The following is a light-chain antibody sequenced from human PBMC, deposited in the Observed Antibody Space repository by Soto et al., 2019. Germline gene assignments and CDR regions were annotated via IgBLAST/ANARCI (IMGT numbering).Light chain of an antibody. J-gene: IGKJ1*01. Sequence: DIVMTQSPATLPVSPGERVTLSCRASQSVSNKLAWYQQKPGQAPRLLIYGASSRATGIPDRFSGSGSGTDFTLTISRLEPEDFAVYYCQQYGSSPWTFGQGTKVEIK. CDR1: QSVSNK. CDR2: GAS. CDR3: QQYGSSPWT. V-gene: IGKV3-20*01.